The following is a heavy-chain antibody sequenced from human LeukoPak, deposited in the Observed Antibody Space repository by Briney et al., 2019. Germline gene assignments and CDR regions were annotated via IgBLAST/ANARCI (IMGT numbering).Heavy chain of an antibody. V-gene: IGHV3-7*01. CDR2: IKQDGSEK. CDR1: GFTFSSYW. Sequence: GGSLRLSCAASGFTFSSYWMSWVRQAPGKGLEWVANIKQDGSEKYYVDSVKGRFTISRDNAKNSLYLQMNSLRAEDTAVYYCARGPFGSSWYWFDPWGQGTLVTVSS. J-gene: IGHJ5*02. CDR3: ARGPFGSSWYWFDP. D-gene: IGHD6-13*01.